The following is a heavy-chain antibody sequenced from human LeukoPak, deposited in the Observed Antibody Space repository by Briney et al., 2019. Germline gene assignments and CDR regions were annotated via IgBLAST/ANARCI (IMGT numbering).Heavy chain of an antibody. J-gene: IGHJ6*03. Sequence: GGSLRLSCAASGFTSSSYAMTWVRQAPGEGLEWVSSISGSGGSKHYVDSVKGRFTISRDSSKNTLSLQMNSLRAEDTAVYYCARESSKYYYYMDVWGKGTTVTVSS. V-gene: IGHV3-23*01. CDR1: GFTSSSYA. CDR3: ARESSKYYYYMDV. CDR2: ISGSGGSK.